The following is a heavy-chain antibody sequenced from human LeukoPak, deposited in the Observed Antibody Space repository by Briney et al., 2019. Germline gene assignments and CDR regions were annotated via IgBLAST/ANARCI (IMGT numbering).Heavy chain of an antibody. V-gene: IGHV1-2*02. Sequence: ASVKVSCKASGYTFTGYYMHWVRQAPGQGLEWMGWINPNSGGTNYAQKFQGRVTMTRDTSISTAYMELSSLRSEDTAVYYCASNARSSGSGSYPWGQGTLVTVSS. CDR2: INPNSGGT. D-gene: IGHD3-10*01. CDR3: ASNARSSGSGSYP. J-gene: IGHJ5*02. CDR1: GYTFTGYY.